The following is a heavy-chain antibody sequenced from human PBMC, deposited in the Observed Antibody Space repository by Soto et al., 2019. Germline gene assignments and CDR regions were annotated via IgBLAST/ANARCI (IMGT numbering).Heavy chain of an antibody. CDR3: KRHGMDYYDSSGYYYSPYYFDY. CDR1: GGSISSSSHY. CDR2: IYYSGST. D-gene: IGHD3-22*01. V-gene: IGHV4-39*01. J-gene: IGHJ4*02. Sequence: QLQLQESGPGLVKPSETLSLTCTVSGGSISSSSHYWGWIRQPPGTGLEWIGSIYYSGSTYYDPCFKRRVTLSVESYKSPLSLKLGSVTVAATAVYYCKRHGMDYYDSSGYYYSPYYFDYWGQGTLVTVSS.